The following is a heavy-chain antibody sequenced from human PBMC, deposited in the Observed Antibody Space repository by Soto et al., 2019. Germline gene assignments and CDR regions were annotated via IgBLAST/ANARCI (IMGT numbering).Heavy chain of an antibody. V-gene: IGHV1-18*01. J-gene: IGHJ6*02. CDR1: GFTFSSHG. Sequence: QVHLVQSGVEVKKPGASVKVSCKASGFTFSSHGFSWVRQAPGQGLEWMGWISSYNGERNFAQKYQGRVTITTNTSTSTDSMELRGMGSDDTAVYYCTRSGQYDVLTGYVSFYYGIDVWGQGTMVTVSS. D-gene: IGHD3-9*01. CDR3: TRSGQYDVLTGYVSFYYGIDV. CDR2: ISSYNGER.